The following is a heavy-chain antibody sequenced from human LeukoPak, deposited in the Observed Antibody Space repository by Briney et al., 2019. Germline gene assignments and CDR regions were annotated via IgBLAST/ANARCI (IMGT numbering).Heavy chain of an antibody. Sequence: GGSLRLSCAASGFTFSSYSMNWVRQAPGKGLEWVSSISSSSGYIYYADSVKGRFTISRDNAKNSLSLQMNSLRAEDTAVYYCAKRSLEWLWDHWGQGTLVTVSS. CDR2: ISSSSGYI. D-gene: IGHD3-3*01. J-gene: IGHJ4*02. CDR1: GFTFSSYS. CDR3: AKRSLEWLWDH. V-gene: IGHV3-21*04.